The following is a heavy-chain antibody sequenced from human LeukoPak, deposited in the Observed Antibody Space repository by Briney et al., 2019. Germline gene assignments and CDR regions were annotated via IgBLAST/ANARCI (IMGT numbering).Heavy chain of an antibody. J-gene: IGHJ4*02. CDR3: ARARIAAPLLDY. Sequence: GSLRLSCAASGFTFSSYAMSWVRQAPGKGLEWVSYISDHGKSRNYVDSVKGRFTISRDNAKNSLYLQMNSLRVEDTAVYFCARARIAAPLLDYWGQGTLVTVSS. CDR1: GFTFSSYA. V-gene: IGHV3-48*04. D-gene: IGHD6-13*01. CDR2: ISDHGKSR.